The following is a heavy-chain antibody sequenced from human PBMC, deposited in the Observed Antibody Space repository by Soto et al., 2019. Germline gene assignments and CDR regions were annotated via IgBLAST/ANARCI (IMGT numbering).Heavy chain of an antibody. CDR3: ARSEGADGVVWFDT. CDR2: IRGSGAES. D-gene: IGHD1-26*01. Sequence: EVQLLQSGGDLVQPGGSLRVSCVASGFSFSNFDMSWVRQAPGKGLEWVSGIRGSGAESHYADSVRGRFTISRDNSKNTVYLEMHSLNVGDTAVYYCARSEGADGVVWFDTWGQGTLVTVSS. CDR1: GFSFSNFD. J-gene: IGHJ5*02. V-gene: IGHV3-23*01.